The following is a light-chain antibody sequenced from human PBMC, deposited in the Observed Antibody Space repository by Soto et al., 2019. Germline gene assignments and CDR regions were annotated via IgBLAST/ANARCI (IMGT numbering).Light chain of an antibody. V-gene: IGLV2-14*03. CDR1: SSDIGAYNY. Sequence: QSALTQPASVSGSPGQSITISCTGTSSDIGAYNYVSWYQQHPGKAPKLMIYDVSHWPSGVPVRFSGSKSGNTASLTISGLQAEDETEYYCSSYTGSTTPWVFGGGTKLTVL. CDR3: SSYTGSTTPWV. CDR2: DVS. J-gene: IGLJ3*02.